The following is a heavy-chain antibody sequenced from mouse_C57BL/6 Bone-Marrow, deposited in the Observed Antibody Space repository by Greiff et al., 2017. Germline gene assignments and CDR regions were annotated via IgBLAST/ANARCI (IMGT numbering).Heavy chain of an antibody. J-gene: IGHJ3*01. CDR3: ARSQLRLLAWFAY. V-gene: IGHV1-82*01. D-gene: IGHD3-2*02. Sequence: VQLQESGPELVKPGASVKISCKASGYAFSSSWMNWVKQRPGKGLEWIGRIYPGDGATYYNGTFKGRATLTADKSSSTAYMQLSSLTSEDSAVYFCARSQLRLLAWFAYWGQGTLVTVSA. CDR1: GYAFSSSW. CDR2: IYPGDGAT.